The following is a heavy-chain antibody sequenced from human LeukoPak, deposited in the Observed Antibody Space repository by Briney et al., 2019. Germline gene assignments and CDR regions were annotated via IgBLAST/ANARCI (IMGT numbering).Heavy chain of an antibody. J-gene: IGHJ4*02. CDR1: GFTISHYW. D-gene: IGHD2-15*01. V-gene: IGHV3-30*02. Sequence: GGSLRLSCAASGFTISHYWMSWVRQAPGKGLEWVAFIRYDGSNKYYADSVKGRFTISRDNSKNTLYLQMNSLRVEDAAVYYCAKAPVTSCRGAFCYPFDSWGQGTLVTVSS. CDR3: AKAPVTSCRGAFCYPFDS. CDR2: IRYDGSNK.